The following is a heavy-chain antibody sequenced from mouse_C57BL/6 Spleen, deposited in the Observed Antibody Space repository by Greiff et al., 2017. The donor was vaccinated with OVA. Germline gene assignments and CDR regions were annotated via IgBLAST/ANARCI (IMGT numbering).Heavy chain of an antibody. V-gene: IGHV5-6*01. CDR2: ISSGGSYT. J-gene: IGHJ3*01. CDR1: GFTFSSYG. D-gene: IGHD2-5*01. Sequence: EVKLMESGGDLVKPGGSLKLSCAASGFTFSSYGMSWVRQTPDKRLEWVATISSGGSYTYYPDSVKGRFTISRDNAKNTLYLQMSSLKSEDTAMYYCARQDYSNLFAYWGQGTLVTVSA. CDR3: ARQDYSNLFAY.